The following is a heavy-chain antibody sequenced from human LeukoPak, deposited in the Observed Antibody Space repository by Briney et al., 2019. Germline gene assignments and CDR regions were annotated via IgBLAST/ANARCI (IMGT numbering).Heavy chain of an antibody. Sequence: ASVKVSCKASGYTFTSYAMNWVRQAPGQGLEWMGWISAYNGNTNYAQKLQGRVTMTTDTSTSTAYMELRSLRSDDTAVYYCARDRSRNMGNAFDIWGQGTMVTVSS. V-gene: IGHV1-18*01. D-gene: IGHD1-14*01. CDR3: ARDRSRNMGNAFDI. CDR1: GYTFTSYA. CDR2: ISAYNGNT. J-gene: IGHJ3*02.